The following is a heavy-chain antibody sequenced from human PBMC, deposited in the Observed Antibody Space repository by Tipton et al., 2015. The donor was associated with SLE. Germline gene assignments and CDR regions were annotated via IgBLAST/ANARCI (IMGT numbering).Heavy chain of an antibody. CDR3: ARVGDIADFQH. J-gene: IGHJ1*01. CDR2: IHYSGST. CDR1: GGSISSSSYY. D-gene: IGHD1-26*01. Sequence: TLSPTCTVSGGSISSSSYYWGWIRQPPGKGLEWIGYIHYSGSTNYNPSLKSRITISVDTSKNQFSLKLSSVTAADTAVYYCARVGDIADFQHWGQGTLVTVSS. V-gene: IGHV4-61*05.